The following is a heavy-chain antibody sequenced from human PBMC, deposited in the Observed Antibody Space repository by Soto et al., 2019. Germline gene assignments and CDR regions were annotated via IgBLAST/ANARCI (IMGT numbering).Heavy chain of an antibody. J-gene: IGHJ3*02. V-gene: IGHV4-59*11. CDR3: ARLQYTVVTALDI. Sequence: QVQLQESGPRLVKPSETLSLTCSVSGVSIGSHFWSWIRQAPGQGPELVGYIYHTVNTNYNPALKSLVSISMDTSENQLSLQLSSVTAADTAVYYCARLQYTVVTALDIWGQGTMVTVSA. CDR1: GVSIGSHF. D-gene: IGHD2-15*01. CDR2: IYHTVNT.